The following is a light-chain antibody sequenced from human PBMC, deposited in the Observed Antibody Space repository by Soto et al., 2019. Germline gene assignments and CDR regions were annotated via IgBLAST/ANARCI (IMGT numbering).Light chain of an antibody. CDR1: QSISSY. CDR2: AAS. Sequence: GARVTITCRASQSISSYLNWYQQKPGKAPKLLIYAASSLQSGVPSRFSGSGSGTDFTLTISSLQPEDFATYYCQQSYSTPITFGQGTRLEIK. J-gene: IGKJ5*01. V-gene: IGKV1-39*01. CDR3: QQSYSTPIT.